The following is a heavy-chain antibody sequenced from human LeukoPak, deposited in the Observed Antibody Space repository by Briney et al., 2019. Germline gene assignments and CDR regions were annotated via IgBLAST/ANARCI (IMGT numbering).Heavy chain of an antibody. J-gene: IGHJ4*02. CDR1: GGSFSGYY. D-gene: IGHD3-22*01. CDR3: ARGLRKYYYDSSGYGY. Sequence: SETLSLTCAVYGGSFSGYYWSWIRQPPGKGLEWIGEINHSGSTNYNPSLKSRVTISVDTSKNQFSLKLSSVTAADTAVYYCARGLRKYYYDSSGYGYWGQGTLVTVSS. V-gene: IGHV4-34*01. CDR2: INHSGST.